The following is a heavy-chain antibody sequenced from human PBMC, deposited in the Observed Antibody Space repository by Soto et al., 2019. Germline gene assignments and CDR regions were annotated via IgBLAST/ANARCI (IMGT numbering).Heavy chain of an antibody. D-gene: IGHD5-18*01. CDR3: ARDPRYSYGCCYNYYMDV. Sequence: GGSLRLSCAASGFTFSSYSMNWVRQAPGKGLEWVSSISSSSSYIYYADSVKGRFTISRDNAKNSLYLQMNSLRAEDTAVYYCARDPRYSYGCCYNYYMDVWGKGTTVTVSS. CDR2: ISSSSSYI. V-gene: IGHV3-21*01. CDR1: GFTFSSYS. J-gene: IGHJ6*03.